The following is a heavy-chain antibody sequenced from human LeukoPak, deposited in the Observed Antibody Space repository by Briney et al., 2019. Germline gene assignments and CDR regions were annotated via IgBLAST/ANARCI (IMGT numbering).Heavy chain of an antibody. CDR2: IYYSGST. Sequence: SETLSLTCTVSGGSISSSSYYWSWIRQPPGKGLEWIGYIYYSGSTNYNPSLKSRVTISVDTSKNQFSLKLSSVTAADTAVYYCANSANYGGNSGYFDYWGQGTLVTVSS. CDR3: ANSANYGGNSGYFDY. CDR1: GGSISSSSYY. J-gene: IGHJ4*02. D-gene: IGHD4-23*01. V-gene: IGHV4-61*05.